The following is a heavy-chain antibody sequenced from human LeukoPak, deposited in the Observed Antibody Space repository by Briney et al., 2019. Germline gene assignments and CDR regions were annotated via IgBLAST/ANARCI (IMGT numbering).Heavy chain of an antibody. D-gene: IGHD3-10*01. CDR3: AKGSWSGGRYYFDY. V-gene: IGHV3-23*01. Sequence: PGRSLRLSCAASGFTFSSYAMHWVRQAPGKGLEWISSITSSGGSTDYADSVKGRFTISRDNSKNTLSLQMDSLRAEDMAVYYCAKGSWSGGRYYFDYWGQGTLVTVSS. CDR1: GFTFSSYA. J-gene: IGHJ4*02. CDR2: ITSSGGST.